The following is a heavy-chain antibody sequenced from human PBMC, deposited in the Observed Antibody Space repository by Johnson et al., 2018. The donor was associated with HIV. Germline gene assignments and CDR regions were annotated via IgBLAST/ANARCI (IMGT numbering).Heavy chain of an antibody. D-gene: IGHD5-12*01. CDR1: GFTFSSYW. CDR2: ISSDGSST. V-gene: IGHV3-74*01. CDR3: AKDGYSGYDDAFDI. Sequence: VQLVESGGGLVQPGGSLILSCAASGFTFSSYWMHWVRQAPGKGLVWVSRISSDGSSTYYADSVKGRFTISRDNAKNSLYLQMNSLRAEDTAVYYCAKDGYSGYDDAFDIWGQGTMVTVSS. J-gene: IGHJ3*02.